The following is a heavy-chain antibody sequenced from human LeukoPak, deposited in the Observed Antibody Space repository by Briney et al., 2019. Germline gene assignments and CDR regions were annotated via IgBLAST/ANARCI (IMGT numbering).Heavy chain of an antibody. CDR3: AKEHGGSSWYEDAFDI. J-gene: IGHJ3*02. CDR1: GFTFSSYN. CDR2: IKQDGSEK. Sequence: GGSLRLSCAASGFTFSSYNMNWVRQAPGKGLEWVANIKQDGSEKYYVDSVKGRFTISRDNSKNTLYLQMNSLRAEDTAVYYCAKEHGGSSWYEDAFDIWGQGTMVTVSS. V-gene: IGHV3-7*03. D-gene: IGHD6-13*01.